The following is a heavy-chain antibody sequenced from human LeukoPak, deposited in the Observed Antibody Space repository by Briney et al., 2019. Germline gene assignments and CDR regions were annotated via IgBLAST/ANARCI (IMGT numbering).Heavy chain of an antibody. V-gene: IGHV3-30*18. Sequence: GGSLRLSCAASGFTFSSYGMHWVRQAPGKGLEWVAVISYDGSNKYYADSVKGRFTISRDNSKNTLHLQMNSLRAEDTAVYYCAKDRYSGSYFYYFDYWGQGTLVTVSS. CDR1: GFTFSSYG. J-gene: IGHJ4*02. CDR3: AKDRYSGSYFYYFDY. D-gene: IGHD1-26*01. CDR2: ISYDGSNK.